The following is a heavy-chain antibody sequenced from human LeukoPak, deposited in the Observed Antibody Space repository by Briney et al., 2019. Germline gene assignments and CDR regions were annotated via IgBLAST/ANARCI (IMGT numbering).Heavy chain of an antibody. CDR2: INHSGST. CDR3: ARGKNCSSTSCYTSPYFDY. J-gene: IGHJ4*02. D-gene: IGHD2-2*02. Sequence: SETLSLTCAVYGGSFSGYYWSWIRQPPGKGLEWIGEINHSGSTNYNPSLKSRVTISVDTSKNQFSLKLSSVTAADTAVYYCARGKNCSSTSCYTSPYFDYWGQGTLVTVSS. V-gene: IGHV4-34*01. CDR1: GGSFSGYY.